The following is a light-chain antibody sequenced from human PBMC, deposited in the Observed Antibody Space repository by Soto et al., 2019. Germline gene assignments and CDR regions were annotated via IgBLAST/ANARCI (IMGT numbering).Light chain of an antibody. V-gene: IGKV3-15*01. Sequence: EILLTQSPATLSVYPGERATLSCRASQSVSSNLAWYQQKPGQAPRLLIYGASTRATGIPARFSGSGSGTEFTLTISSLQSEDFAVYYCQQYNNWPPKTFGQGT. J-gene: IGKJ1*01. CDR2: GAS. CDR3: QQYNNWPPKT. CDR1: QSVSSN.